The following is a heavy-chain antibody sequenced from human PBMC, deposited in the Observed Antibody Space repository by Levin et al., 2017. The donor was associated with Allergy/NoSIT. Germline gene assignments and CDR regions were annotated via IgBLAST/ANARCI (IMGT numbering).Heavy chain of an antibody. CDR1: GFTFRNYA. D-gene: IGHD2-15*01. CDR2: ISYDGTNT. V-gene: IGHV3-30-3*01. Sequence: LSLPCAASGFTFRNYAMHWVRQAPGKGLEWVAVISYDGTNTYYADSVRGRFTISRDNSKNMMYLQMNSLRAEDTAVYYCARAHGSHYIQAFDYWGQGTLVTVSS. CDR3: ARAHGSHYIQAFDY. J-gene: IGHJ4*02.